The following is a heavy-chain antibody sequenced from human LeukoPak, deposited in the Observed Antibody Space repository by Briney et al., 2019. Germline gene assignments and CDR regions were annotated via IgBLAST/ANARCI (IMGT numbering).Heavy chain of an antibody. Sequence: GGSLRLSCAASGFTFSSCSMNWVRQAPGKGLEWVSSISSSSSYIYYADSVKGRFTISRDNAKNSLYLQMNSLRAEDTAVYYCASPSGYYALDAFDIWGQGTMVTVSS. D-gene: IGHD3-3*01. CDR2: ISSSSSYI. J-gene: IGHJ3*02. CDR1: GFTFSSCS. CDR3: ASPSGYYALDAFDI. V-gene: IGHV3-21*01.